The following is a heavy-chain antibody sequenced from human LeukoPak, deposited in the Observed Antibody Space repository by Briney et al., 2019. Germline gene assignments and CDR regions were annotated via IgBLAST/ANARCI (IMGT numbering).Heavy chain of an antibody. Sequence: GASVKVSCKASGGTFSSYAISWVRQAPGQGLEWIGGIIPIFGTANYAQKFQGRVTITTDESTSTAYMELSSLRSEDTAVYYCASGYSSGWYRGWFDPWGQGTLVTVSS. CDR2: IIPIFGTA. CDR3: ASGYSSGWYRGWFDP. V-gene: IGHV1-69*05. J-gene: IGHJ5*02. D-gene: IGHD6-19*01. CDR1: GGTFSSYA.